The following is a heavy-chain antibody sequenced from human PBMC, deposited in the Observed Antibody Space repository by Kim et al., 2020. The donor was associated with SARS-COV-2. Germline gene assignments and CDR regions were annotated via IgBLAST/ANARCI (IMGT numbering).Heavy chain of an antibody. Sequence: GGSLRLSCAASGFTFSSYGMHWVRQAPGKGLEWVAVISYDGSNKYYADSVKGRFTISRDNSKNTLYLQMNSLRAEDTAVYYCAKDRGAMSNYYYYGMDVWGQGTTVTVSS. J-gene: IGHJ6*02. V-gene: IGHV3-30*18. D-gene: IGHD3-10*01. CDR1: GFTFSSYG. CDR3: AKDRGAMSNYYYYGMDV. CDR2: ISYDGSNK.